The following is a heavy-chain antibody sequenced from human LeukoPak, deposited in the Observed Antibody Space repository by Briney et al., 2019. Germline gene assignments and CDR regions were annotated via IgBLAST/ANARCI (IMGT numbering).Heavy chain of an antibody. V-gene: IGHV3-7*01. CDR1: GFPFSDYY. J-gene: IGHJ4*02. CDR3: ARDPLA. CDR2: IKEDGSEK. Sequence: PGGSLRLSCAASASGFPFSDYYMSWVRQAPGRGPEWVANIKEDGSEKYYVDSVKGRFTISRDNTKNSLDLQMNSLRAEDTAVYYCARDPLAWGQGTLVTVSS.